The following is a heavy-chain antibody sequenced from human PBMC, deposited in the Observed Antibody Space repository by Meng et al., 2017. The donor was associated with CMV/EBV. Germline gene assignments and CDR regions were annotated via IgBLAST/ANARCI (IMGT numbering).Heavy chain of an antibody. Sequence: QVQLQQWGAGLLKPSDSLYLSCAVYGGSFSGYYWSWIRQPPGKGLEWIGEINHSGSTNYNPSLKSRVTISVDTSKNQFSLKLSSVTAADTAVYYCARGGNWFDPWGQGTLVTVSS. V-gene: IGHV4-34*01. J-gene: IGHJ5*02. CDR1: GGSFSGYY. CDR3: ARGGNWFDP. CDR2: INHSGST.